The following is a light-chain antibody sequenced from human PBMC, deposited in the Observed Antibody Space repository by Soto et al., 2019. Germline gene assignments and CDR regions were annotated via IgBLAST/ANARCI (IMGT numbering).Light chain of an antibody. CDR1: QSVSSSY. V-gene: IGKV3-20*01. J-gene: IGKJ2*01. CDR2: GAS. CDR3: QQYGSSTGYT. Sequence: EIVLTQSPGTLSLSPGERATLSCRASQSVSSSYLAWYQQKPGQPPRLLIYGASSRATGIPDRFSGSGSGTDFTLTISRLEPEDFAVYYCQQYGSSTGYTFGQGTKLEIK.